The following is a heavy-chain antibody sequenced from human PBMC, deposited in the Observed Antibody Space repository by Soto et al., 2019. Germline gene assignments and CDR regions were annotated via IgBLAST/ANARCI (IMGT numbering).Heavy chain of an antibody. V-gene: IGHV1-46*01. D-gene: IGHD3-3*01. CDR3: ARDRIWGLRFLEWLPHGMDV. J-gene: IGHJ6*02. CDR2: INPSGGST. CDR1: GYTFTSYY. Sequence: ASVKVSCKASGYTFTSYYMHWVRQAPGQGLEWMGIINPSGGSTSYAQKFQGRVTMTRDTSTSTVYMELSSLRSEDTAVYYCARDRIWGLRFLEWLPHGMDVWGQGTTVTVS.